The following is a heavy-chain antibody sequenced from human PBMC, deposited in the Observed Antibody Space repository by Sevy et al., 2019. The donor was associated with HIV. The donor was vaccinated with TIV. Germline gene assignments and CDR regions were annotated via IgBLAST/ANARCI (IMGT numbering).Heavy chain of an antibody. CDR1: GFTFSSYA. J-gene: IGHJ1*01. CDR3: AKDGLHSGDFEYFQD. Sequence: GGSLRLSCAASGFTFSSYAMTWVHQAPGKGLDWVSSMTGSGSITYYGDSVKGRFTISRDNSKNTPYLQMNNLRVEDTALYYCAKDGLHSGDFEYFQDWGQGTLVTVSS. V-gene: IGHV3-23*01. CDR2: MTGSGSIT. D-gene: IGHD2-21*02.